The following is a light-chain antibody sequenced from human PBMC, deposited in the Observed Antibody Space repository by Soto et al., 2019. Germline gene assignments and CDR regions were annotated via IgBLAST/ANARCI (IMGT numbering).Light chain of an antibody. CDR3: CSYAGSSTYV. CDR1: SSDVGRYNI. CDR2: EGS. V-gene: IGLV2-23*01. J-gene: IGLJ1*01. Sequence: QSALTQPASVSGSPGQSITISCTGTSSDVGRYNIVSWYQQHPGKAPKLMIYEGSKRPSGVSDCFSGSKSGNTASLTISGLQAEDEADYYCCSYAGSSTYVFGTGTKVTVL.